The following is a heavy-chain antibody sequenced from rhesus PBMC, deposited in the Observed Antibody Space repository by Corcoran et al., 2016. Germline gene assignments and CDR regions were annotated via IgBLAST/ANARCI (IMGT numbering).Heavy chain of an antibody. Sequence: QVQLQESGPGLVKPSETLSLTCAVSGGSISDDYYWCWIRQPPGKGLEWIGYIYGSGGGTNYNPSHKNRVTISIDTSKNQFSLKLSSVTAADTAVYYCARVNSSWYAFDFWGQGLRVTVSS. CDR1: GGSISDDYY. D-gene: IGHD6-13*01. CDR2: IYGSGGGT. V-gene: IGHV4-106*01. CDR3: ARVNSSWYAFDF. J-gene: IGHJ3*01.